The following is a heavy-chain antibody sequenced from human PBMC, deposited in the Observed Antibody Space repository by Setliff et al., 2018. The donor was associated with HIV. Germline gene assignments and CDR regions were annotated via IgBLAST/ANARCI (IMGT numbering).Heavy chain of an antibody. Sequence: GGSLRLSCAASGFTFDDYAMHWVRQAPGKGLEWVSLISWDGGSTYYADSVKGRFTISRDNSKNTLYLQMNSLRAEDTAVYYCAKAGNYYDSSGYFIFDYWGQGTLVTVSS. CDR3: AKAGNYYDSSGYFIFDY. V-gene: IGHV3-43D*03. CDR2: ISWDGGST. D-gene: IGHD3-22*01. CDR1: GFTFDDYA. J-gene: IGHJ4*02.